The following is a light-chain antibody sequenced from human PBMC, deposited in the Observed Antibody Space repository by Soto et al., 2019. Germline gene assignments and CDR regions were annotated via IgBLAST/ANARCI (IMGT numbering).Light chain of an antibody. Sequence: QSALTRPASVSGSPGQSITISCTGTSSDVGGYNYVSWYQQHPGKAPKLMIYDVNNRPSGVSNRFSGSKSGNTASLTISGLQAEDEAEDYCSSYTGSSTYVVFGGGTKRTVL. CDR1: SSDVGGYNY. CDR3: SSYTGSSTYVV. CDR2: DVN. V-gene: IGLV2-14*01. J-gene: IGLJ2*01.